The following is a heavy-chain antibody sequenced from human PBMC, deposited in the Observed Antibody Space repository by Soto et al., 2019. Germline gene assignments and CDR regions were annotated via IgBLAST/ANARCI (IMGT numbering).Heavy chain of an antibody. CDR2: ISSDGSNK. J-gene: IGHJ4*02. D-gene: IGHD4-17*01. V-gene: IGHV3-30-3*01. CDR1: GFTFRSSA. CDR3: ARHGSDYGGQCGFDY. Sequence: QVQLVESGGGVVQPGRSLRLSCAASGFTFRSSAMHWVRQAPGKGLEWVAVISSDGSNKYYADSVKGRFTISRDHPKNTLYRQTDSLSAEATSVYYCARHGSDYGGQCGFDYWGQGTLFAVST.